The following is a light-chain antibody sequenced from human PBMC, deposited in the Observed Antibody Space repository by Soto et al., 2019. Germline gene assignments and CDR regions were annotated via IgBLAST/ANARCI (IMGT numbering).Light chain of an antibody. V-gene: IGKV1-5*03. CDR2: KSS. CDR1: QSISSW. Sequence: DIQMTQSPSTLSASVGDRVTITCRTSQSISSWLAWYQQKPGTAPKLLIYKSSTLESGVPSRVSGTGSGTEFTLTISSLQPDDLPNYYCQQYNSYPLTFGGGTKVEVK. J-gene: IGKJ4*01. CDR3: QQYNSYPLT.